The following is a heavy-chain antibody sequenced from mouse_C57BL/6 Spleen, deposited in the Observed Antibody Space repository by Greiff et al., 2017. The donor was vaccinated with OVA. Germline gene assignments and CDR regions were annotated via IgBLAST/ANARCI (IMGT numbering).Heavy chain of an antibody. J-gene: IGHJ2*01. CDR1: GYTFTSYW. V-gene: IGHV1-64*01. CDR3: ERCDGYSHFDY. CDR2: IHPNSGST. Sequence: QVQLQQPGAELVKPGASVKLSCKASGYTFTSYWMHWVKQRPGQGLEWIGMIHPNSGSTNYNEKFKSKATLTVDKSSSTAYMQLSSLTSEDSAVYYCERCDGYSHFDYWGQGTTLTVSS. D-gene: IGHD2-3*01.